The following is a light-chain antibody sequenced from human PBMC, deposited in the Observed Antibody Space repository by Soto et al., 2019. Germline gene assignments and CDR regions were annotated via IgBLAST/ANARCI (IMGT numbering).Light chain of an antibody. J-gene: IGKJ1*01. V-gene: IGKV3-20*01. CDR1: QSVSSSY. Sequence: EIVLTQSPGTLSLSPGERATLSCRASQSVSSSYLAWYQQKPGQAPRXXIYGASSRATGIPDRFSGSGAGTDCTRTISRLEPEDFEVYYCQQYGSSTPTFGQGTQVDIK. CDR3: QQYGSSTPT. CDR2: GAS.